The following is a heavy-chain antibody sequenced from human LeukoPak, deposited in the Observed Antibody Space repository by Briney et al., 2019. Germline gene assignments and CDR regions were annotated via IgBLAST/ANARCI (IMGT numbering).Heavy chain of an antibody. J-gene: IGHJ4*02. D-gene: IGHD5-18*01. V-gene: IGHV3-7*01. CDR2: IKQDGSEK. CDR3: ANRVDTAMGYPLDY. Sequence: GGSLRLSCAASGFTSSSYWMSWVRQAPGKGLEWVANIKQDGSEKNYVDSVKGRFTISRDNSKNTLYLQMNSLRAEDTAVYYCANRVDTAMGYPLDYWGQGTLVTVSS. CDR1: GFTSSSYW.